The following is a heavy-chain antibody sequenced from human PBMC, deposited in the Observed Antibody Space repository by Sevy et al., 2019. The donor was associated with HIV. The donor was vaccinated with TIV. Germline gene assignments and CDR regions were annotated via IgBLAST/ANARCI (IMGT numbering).Heavy chain of an antibody. CDR2: ISYDGTIK. V-gene: IGHV3-30-3*01. CDR1: GFTFSRYA. D-gene: IGHD3-22*01. Sequence: GGSLRLSCAASGFTFSRYAMHWVRQAPGKGLEWVTIISYDGTIKYYAESVKGRFTISRDNSKNTLYLKMNSLSTDDTAVYYCARNPNYSDDSSVSVHDAFDIWGQGTTVTVSS. CDR3: ARNPNYSDDSSVSVHDAFDI. J-gene: IGHJ3*02.